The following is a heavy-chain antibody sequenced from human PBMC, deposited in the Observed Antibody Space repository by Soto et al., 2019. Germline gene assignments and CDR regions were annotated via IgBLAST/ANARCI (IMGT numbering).Heavy chain of an antibody. CDR1: DCSVSSRSYY. CDR3: ASSDAVVVTAPFDY. CDR2: TYYSGRT. V-gene: IGHV4-39*01. Sequence: PSVTLSLTCHVSDCSVSSRSYYWGWIRQPPGKGLEWIGSTYYSGRTYYSPPLKSRVTISVDTSKNQFSLKVRSVTAADTALYYCASSDAVVVTAPFDYWGQGTLVTVSS. J-gene: IGHJ4*02. D-gene: IGHD2-21*02.